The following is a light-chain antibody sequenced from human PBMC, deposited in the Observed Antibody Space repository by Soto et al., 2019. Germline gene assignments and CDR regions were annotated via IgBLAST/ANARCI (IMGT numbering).Light chain of an antibody. Sequence: IMMTQSPATLAVAPGERTTLSCVASQSVSSDLAWYHQKPGQAPRLLIYGASTRATGIPARFSGSGSGTEFTLTINSLQSEDFAVYYCQQYNNWPRTFGQGTKVDI. CDR1: QSVSSD. V-gene: IGKV3-15*01. J-gene: IGKJ1*01. CDR2: GAS. CDR3: QQYNNWPRT.